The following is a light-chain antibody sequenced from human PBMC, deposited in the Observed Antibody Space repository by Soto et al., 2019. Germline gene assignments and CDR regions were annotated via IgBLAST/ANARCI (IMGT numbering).Light chain of an antibody. CDR3: SSSTTRGTRV. CDR1: NSDVGAYKP. J-gene: IGLJ1*01. Sequence: QSVLTQPASVSGSLGQSITISCTGTNSDVGAYKPVSWYQHHPGKAPKLMIYDVSYRPSGVSNRFSGSQSGNTASLTISGLQPEDESDYYCSSSTTRGTRVFGTGTKLTVL. V-gene: IGLV2-14*03. CDR2: DVS.